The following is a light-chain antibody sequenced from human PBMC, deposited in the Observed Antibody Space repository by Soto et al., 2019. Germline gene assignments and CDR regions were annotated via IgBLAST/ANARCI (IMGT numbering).Light chain of an antibody. Sequence: QSVLTQPRSVSGSPGQSVTISCTGTSSDVGGYNHVSWYQQHPGKAPKLMIYDVSKRPSGVPDRFSGSKSGNTASLTISGLQAEDEADYYCCSYAGSIDVFGTGTKLTVL. V-gene: IGLV2-11*01. CDR3: CSYAGSIDV. CDR2: DVS. J-gene: IGLJ1*01. CDR1: SSDVGGYNH.